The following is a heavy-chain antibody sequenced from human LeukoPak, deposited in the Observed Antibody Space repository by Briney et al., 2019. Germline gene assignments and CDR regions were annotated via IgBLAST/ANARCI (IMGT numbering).Heavy chain of an antibody. Sequence: GGSLRLSCAASEYTFTSHWMSWVRQAPAKGLEWVARMNLDGSEKYYVDSVKGRFTISRDNAKTSLYLEMNSLRAEDTAVYYCATDATYCTNGVCYTRFDYWGQGTLVTVSS. CDR2: MNLDGSEK. D-gene: IGHD2-8*01. CDR3: ATDATYCTNGVCYTRFDY. CDR1: EYTFTSHW. V-gene: IGHV3-7*01. J-gene: IGHJ4*02.